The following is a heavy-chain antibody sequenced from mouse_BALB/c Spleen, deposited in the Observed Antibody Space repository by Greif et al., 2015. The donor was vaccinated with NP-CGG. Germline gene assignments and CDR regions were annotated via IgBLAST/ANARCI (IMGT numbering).Heavy chain of an antibody. CDR1: GSSLTSYG. CDR2: IWRGGST. J-gene: IGHJ4*01. V-gene: IGHV2-5*01. D-gene: IGHD2-2*01. CDR3: ATYSYGNDYYYAMDY. Sequence: QVQLQQSGPGLVQPSQSLSITCTVSGSSLTSYGVHWVRQSPGKGLEWLGVIWRGGSTDYNAAFMSRLSITKDNSKSXVFFKMNSLQADDTAIYYCATYSYGNDYYYAMDYWGQGTSVTVSS.